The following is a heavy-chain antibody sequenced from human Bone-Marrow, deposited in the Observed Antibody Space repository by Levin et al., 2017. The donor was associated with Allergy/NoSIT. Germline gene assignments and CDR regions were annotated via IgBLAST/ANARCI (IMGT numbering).Heavy chain of an antibody. CDR2: ISGRGDRS. V-gene: IGHV3-23*01. CDR3: AKGGCSGATCFSDFDY. J-gene: IGHJ4*02. D-gene: IGHD2-15*01. Sequence: PGGSLRLSCGASGFIFSNYAMSWVRQAPGKGLEWVSGISGRGDRSYYADFVEGRFTISRDNSKNTLYLQVNSLGAEDTAVYYCAKGGCSGATCFSDFDYWGQGTLVIVSS. CDR1: GFIFSNYA.